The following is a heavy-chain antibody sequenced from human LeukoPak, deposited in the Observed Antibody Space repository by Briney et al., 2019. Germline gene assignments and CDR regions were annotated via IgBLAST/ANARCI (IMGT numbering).Heavy chain of an antibody. D-gene: IGHD6-13*01. CDR3: ARLYSSSQYGNPRQIDY. Sequence: GASVKVSCKASGGTFSSYAISWVRQAPGQGLEWMGGIIPIFGTANYAQKFQGRVTITADESTSTAYMELSSLRSEDTAVYYCARLYSSSQYGNPRQIDYWGQGTLVTVSS. CDR1: GGTFSSYA. CDR2: IIPIFGTA. J-gene: IGHJ4*02. V-gene: IGHV1-69*13.